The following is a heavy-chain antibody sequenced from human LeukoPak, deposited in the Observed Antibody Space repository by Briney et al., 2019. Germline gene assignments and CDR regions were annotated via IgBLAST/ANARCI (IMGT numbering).Heavy chain of an antibody. Sequence: PGGSLRLSCAASGFTFSSYWMSWVRQAPGKGLEWVANIKQDGSEKYYVDSVKGRFTISRDNAKNSLYLQMNSLRAEDTAVYYCARSNDYCGSGSYYYWGQGTLVTVSS. CDR1: GFTFSSYW. D-gene: IGHD3-10*01. J-gene: IGHJ4*02. CDR2: IKQDGSEK. V-gene: IGHV3-7*01. CDR3: ARSNDYCGSGSYYY.